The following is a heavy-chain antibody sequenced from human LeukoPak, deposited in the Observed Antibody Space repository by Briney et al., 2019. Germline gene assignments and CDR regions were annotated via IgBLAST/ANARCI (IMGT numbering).Heavy chain of an antibody. J-gene: IGHJ1*01. V-gene: IGHV3-30*02. CDR1: GFILRIYG. CDR2: IQNYGTWK. CDR3: ARDLHPWACHS. D-gene: IGHD3-16*01. Sequence: GGSLRLSCGPPGFILRIYGMHWVRQSPGKGLEWGAFIQNYGTWKYYVDSVKGRFTVSRDNFRSTLYLQMNNLRPEDTAVYYCARDLHPWACHSWGQGTLVTVSS.